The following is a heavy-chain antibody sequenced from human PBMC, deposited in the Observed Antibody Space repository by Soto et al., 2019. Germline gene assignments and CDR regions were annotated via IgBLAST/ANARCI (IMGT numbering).Heavy chain of an antibody. CDR3: ARDVNGGFCGA. CDR2: ISSRNNDI. D-gene: IGHD2-21*01. CDR1: GFTFSSYS. Sequence: EVQLVGSGGGLVKPGGSLRLSCAASGFTFSSYSMSWVRQAPGKGLEWVSTISSRNNDIYYVDSVKGRFTISRDNARNSVYLQMNSMRADDTAVYYCARDVNGGFCGAWGQGTLVTVSS. J-gene: IGHJ5*02. V-gene: IGHV3-21*01.